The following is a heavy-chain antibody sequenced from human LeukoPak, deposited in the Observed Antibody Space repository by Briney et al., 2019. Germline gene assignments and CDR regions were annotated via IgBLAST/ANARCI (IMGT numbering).Heavy chain of an antibody. Sequence: SETLSLTCAVYGGSFSGYYWSWIRQPPGKGLEWIGEINHSGSTNYNPSLKSRVTMSVDTSKNQFSLKLSSVTAADTAVYYCARGRYYYDSSGYYRTDNWFDPWGQGTLVTVSS. D-gene: IGHD3-22*01. V-gene: IGHV4-34*01. CDR3: ARGRYYYDSSGYYRTDNWFDP. CDR2: INHSGST. CDR1: GGSFSGYY. J-gene: IGHJ5*02.